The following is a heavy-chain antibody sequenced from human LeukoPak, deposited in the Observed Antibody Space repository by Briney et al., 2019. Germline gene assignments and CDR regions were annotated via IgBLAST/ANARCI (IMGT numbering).Heavy chain of an antibody. Sequence: GGSLRLSCAASGFTFSSYAMSWVRQAPGKGLEWVSGISGSGDNTYYADSVKGRFTISRDNSKNTLYLQMNSLRAEDTAVYYCAKEGIAVAGTRVYYYYGMDVWGQGTTVTVSS. CDR2: ISGSGDNT. CDR3: AKEGIAVAGTRVYYYYGMDV. V-gene: IGHV3-23*01. CDR1: GFTFSSYA. D-gene: IGHD6-19*01. J-gene: IGHJ6*02.